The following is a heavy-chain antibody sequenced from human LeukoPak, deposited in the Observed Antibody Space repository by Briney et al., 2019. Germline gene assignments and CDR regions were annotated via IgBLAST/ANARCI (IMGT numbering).Heavy chain of an antibody. Sequence: PSETLSLTCAVYGGSFSGYYWSWIRQPPGKGLEWIGEINHSGSTNYNPSLKSRVTISVDTSKNQFSLKLSSVTAADTAVYYCATYSSGWGSFDYWGQGTLVTVSS. CDR1: GGSFSGYY. CDR3: ATYSSGWGSFDY. D-gene: IGHD6-19*01. J-gene: IGHJ4*02. CDR2: INHSGST. V-gene: IGHV4-34*01.